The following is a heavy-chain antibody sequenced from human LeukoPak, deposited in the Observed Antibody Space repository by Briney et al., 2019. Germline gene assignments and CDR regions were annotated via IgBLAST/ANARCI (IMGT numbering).Heavy chain of an antibody. V-gene: IGHV3-30*18. CDR1: GFTFSSYG. J-gene: IGHJ4*02. CDR3: AKPISPSDDYYFDY. D-gene: IGHD1-1*01. CDR2: ISYDGSNK. Sequence: PGGSLRLSCAASGFTFSSYGMHWVRQAPGKGLEWVAVISYDGSNKYYADSVKGRFTISRDNSKNTLYLQMNSLRAEDTAVYYCAKPISPSDDYYFDYWGQGTLVTVSS.